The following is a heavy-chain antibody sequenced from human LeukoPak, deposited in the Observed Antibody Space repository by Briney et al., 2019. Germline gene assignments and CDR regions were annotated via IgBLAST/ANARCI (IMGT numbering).Heavy chain of an antibody. Sequence: SETLSLTCAVSGGSFSGYYWSWIRQPPGKGLEWIGEINHSGSTNYNPSLKSRVTISVDTSKNQFSLKLSSVTAADTAVYYCARGRDYAKGSGRTNWFDPWGQGTLVTVSS. CDR2: INHSGST. D-gene: IGHD3-10*01. J-gene: IGHJ5*02. CDR3: ARGRDYAKGSGRTNWFDP. CDR1: GGSFSGYY. V-gene: IGHV4-34*01.